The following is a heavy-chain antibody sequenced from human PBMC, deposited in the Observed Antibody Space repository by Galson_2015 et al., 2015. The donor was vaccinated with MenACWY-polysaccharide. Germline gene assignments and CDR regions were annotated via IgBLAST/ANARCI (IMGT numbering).Heavy chain of an antibody. CDR1: GFSFSTYW. Sequence: SLRLSCAASGFSFSTYWMSWVRQAPGKGLEWVASIKRDGSETYFVDSVKGRCTISRDNAENSLRLQVNSLRAEDTAVYYCARGQYQLEVWGQGTTVTVSS. D-gene: IGHD2/OR15-2a*01. V-gene: IGHV3-7*04. CDR2: IKRDGSET. J-gene: IGHJ6*02. CDR3: ARGQYQLEV.